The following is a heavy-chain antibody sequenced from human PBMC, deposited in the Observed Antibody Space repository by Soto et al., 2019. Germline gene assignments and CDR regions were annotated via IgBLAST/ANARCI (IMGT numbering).Heavy chain of an antibody. Sequence: ASVKVSCKASGGTFSSYAISWVRQPPGQGREWMGGIIPIFGTANYAQKFQGRVTITADESTSTAYMELSSLRSEDTAVYYCARSYGSGRSFDYWGQGTLVTVSS. V-gene: IGHV1-69*13. CDR3: ARSYGSGRSFDY. D-gene: IGHD3-10*01. CDR1: GGTFSSYA. CDR2: IIPIFGTA. J-gene: IGHJ4*02.